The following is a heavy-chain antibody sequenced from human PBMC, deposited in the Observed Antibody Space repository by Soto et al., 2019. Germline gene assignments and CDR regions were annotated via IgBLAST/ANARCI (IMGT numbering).Heavy chain of an antibody. V-gene: IGHV3-33*01. Sequence: GSLRLSCAASGFTFSSYGMHWVRQAPGKGLEWVAVIWYDGSNKYYADSVKGRFTISRDNSKNTLYLQMNSLRAEDTAVYYCARDPGLDYDFWSGSPFYGMDVWGQGTTVTVSS. CDR2: IWYDGSNK. J-gene: IGHJ6*02. CDR1: GFTFSSYG. D-gene: IGHD3-3*01. CDR3: ARDPGLDYDFWSGSPFYGMDV.